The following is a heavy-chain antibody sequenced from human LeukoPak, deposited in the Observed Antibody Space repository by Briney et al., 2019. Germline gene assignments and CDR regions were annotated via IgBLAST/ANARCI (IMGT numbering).Heavy chain of an antibody. J-gene: IGHJ4*02. D-gene: IGHD3-10*01. CDR1: GYTLTSFG. V-gene: IGHV1-18*01. CDR3: ARVPYYGSGSYSDY. Sequence: ASVKVSCKASGYTLTSFGISWVRQAPGQGLEWMGWISTYNGNTNYVQKLQGRVTMTTDTSTSTAYMELRSLRSDDTAVYYCARVPYYGSGSYSDYWGQGTLVTVSS. CDR2: ISTYNGNT.